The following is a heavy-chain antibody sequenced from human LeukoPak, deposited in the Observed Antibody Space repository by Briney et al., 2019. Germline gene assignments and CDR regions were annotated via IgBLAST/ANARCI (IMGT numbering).Heavy chain of an antibody. CDR2: INPNSGGT. Sequence: ASVKVSCKASGYTFTGYYMHWVLQAPGQGLEWMGRINPNSGGTNNAQKFQGRITMPRDTSISTAYMELSRLRSDDTAVYYCARVTVGATNDYPSDYWGQGTLVTVSS. V-gene: IGHV1-2*06. J-gene: IGHJ4*02. CDR1: GYTFTGYY. D-gene: IGHD1-26*01. CDR3: ARVTVGATNDYPSDY.